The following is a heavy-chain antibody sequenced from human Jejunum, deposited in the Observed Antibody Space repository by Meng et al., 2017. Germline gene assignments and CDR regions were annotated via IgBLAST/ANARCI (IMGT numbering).Heavy chain of an antibody. Sequence: QVQLHESGPDLLKPAGTLSLTCVVSGGSSSSSDWWSWVRQPQGKGLEWIGEIHHSGSTNYNPSLKSRVTISVDKSKNQFSLKLSSVTAADTAVYYCAREWSGSFRHFDYWGQGTLVTVSS. D-gene: IGHD3-16*02. V-gene: IGHV4-4*02. CDR1: GGSSSSSDW. CDR3: AREWSGSFRHFDY. CDR2: IHHSGST. J-gene: IGHJ4*02.